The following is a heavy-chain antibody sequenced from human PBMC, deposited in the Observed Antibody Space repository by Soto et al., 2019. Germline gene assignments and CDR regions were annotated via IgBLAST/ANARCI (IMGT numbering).Heavy chain of an antibody. J-gene: IGHJ6*02. Sequence: QVQLVESGGGLVKPGGSLRLSCAASGFTFSDYYMSWIRQAPGKGLEWVSYISSSGSTIYYADSVKGRFTISRDNAKNSLYLQMNSLRAEDTAVYYCARDFPIQWLDWESYYYGMDVWGQGTTVTVSS. D-gene: IGHD6-19*01. CDR2: ISSSGSTI. V-gene: IGHV3-11*01. CDR3: ARDFPIQWLDWESYYYGMDV. CDR1: GFTFSDYY.